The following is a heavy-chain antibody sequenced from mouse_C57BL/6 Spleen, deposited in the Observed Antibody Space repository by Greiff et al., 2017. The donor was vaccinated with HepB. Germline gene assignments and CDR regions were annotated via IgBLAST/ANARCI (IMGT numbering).Heavy chain of an antibody. D-gene: IGHD2-3*01. CDR3: ARSRYDYVDY. V-gene: IGHV1-69*01. Sequence: QVQLQQPGAELVMPGASVKLSCKASGYTFTSYWMHWVKQRPGQGLEWIGEIDPSDSYTNYNQKFKGKSTLTVDKSSSTAYMQLSSLTSEDSAVYYCARSRYDYVDYWGQGTTLTVSS. CDR2: IDPSDSYT. J-gene: IGHJ2*01. CDR1: GYTFTSYW.